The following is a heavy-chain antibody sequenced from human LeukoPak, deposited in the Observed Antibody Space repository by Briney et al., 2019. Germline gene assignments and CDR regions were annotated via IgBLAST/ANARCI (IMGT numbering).Heavy chain of an antibody. CDR2: VNRDGSNT. CDR1: GFTFDDYA. V-gene: IGHV3-74*01. Sequence: PGGSLRLSCAASGFTFDDYAMHWVRQAPGKGLVWVSRVNRDGSNTVYADSVKGRLTISRDNAKNTLYLQMNSLRAEDTAVYYCARGLLGIDYWGQGTLVTVSS. D-gene: IGHD2-8*02. J-gene: IGHJ4*02. CDR3: ARGLLGIDY.